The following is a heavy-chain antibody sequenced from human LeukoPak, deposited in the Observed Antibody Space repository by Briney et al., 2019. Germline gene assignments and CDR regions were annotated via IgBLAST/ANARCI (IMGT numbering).Heavy chain of an antibody. J-gene: IGHJ4*02. D-gene: IGHD6-19*01. CDR2: IKSKAGGETT. V-gene: IGHV3-15*01. CDR3: TADLPSVSTGWNDIDY. CDR1: GFTLSSAW. Sequence: GGSLRLSCVASGFTLSSAWMSWVRQAPGKGLEWVGRIKSKAGGETTDYTAPVKGRFTTSRDDSKSTLYLQMNSLKTEDTAVYYCTADLPSVSTGWNDIDYWGQGTLVTVSS.